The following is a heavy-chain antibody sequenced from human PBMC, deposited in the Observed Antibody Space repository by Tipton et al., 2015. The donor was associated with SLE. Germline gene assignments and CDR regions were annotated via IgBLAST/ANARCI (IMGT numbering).Heavy chain of an antibody. CDR1: GDSISGYY. D-gene: IGHD2-15*01. CDR2: VYYSGSS. Sequence: TLSLTCTVSGDSISGYYWTWIRQPPGKGLEWVGYVYYSGSSDYNPSLRSRVTISLDTSKNQFSLRLSSATAADTAVCYCARLGHVFEDGGHITVCSRLLLVRGKGAT. J-gene: IGHJ6*03. CDR3: ARLGHVFEDGGHITVCSRLLLV. V-gene: IGHV4-59*01.